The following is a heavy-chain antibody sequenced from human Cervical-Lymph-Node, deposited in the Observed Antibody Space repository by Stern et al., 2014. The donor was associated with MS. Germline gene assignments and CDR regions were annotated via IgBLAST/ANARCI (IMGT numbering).Heavy chain of an antibody. V-gene: IGHV4-4*07. D-gene: IGHD7-27*01. CDR2: IYSNGEI. Sequence: DQLVESGPGLVKPSETLSLTCTVSGDSINNNYWSWIRQPAGKGLEWIGSIYSNGEINYNPSLKSRLPVSVDTSKNQFSLKVRSVTAADTAVYYCTRGRPGLGTDYWGQGSLVTVSS. CDR1: GDSINNNY. CDR3: TRGRPGLGTDY. J-gene: IGHJ4*02.